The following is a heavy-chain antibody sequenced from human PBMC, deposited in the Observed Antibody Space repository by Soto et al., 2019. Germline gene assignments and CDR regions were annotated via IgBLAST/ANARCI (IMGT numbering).Heavy chain of an antibody. J-gene: IGHJ6*02. CDR2: INHSASS. V-gene: IGHV4-34*01. CDR3: ARGECDSSGLYSWAPLGFDV. D-gene: IGHD3-22*01. Sequence: QVQLRQWGAGLLKPSETLVLTCAVSGGSFTDYYWGWIRQSPGKGLEWIGEINHSASSTYNPSLASRVTILVDTSKKQFSLRLTSVTAADTAMYYCARGECDSSGLYSWAPLGFDVWGQGTTVTVSS. CDR1: GGSFTDYY.